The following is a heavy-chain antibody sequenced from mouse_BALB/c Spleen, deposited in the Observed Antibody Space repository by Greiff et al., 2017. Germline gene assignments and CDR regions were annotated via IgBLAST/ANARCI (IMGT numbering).Heavy chain of an antibody. V-gene: IGHV3-6*02. CDR3: ARERDYYGSSYAGGV. D-gene: IGHD1-1*01. Sequence: EVQRVESGPGLVKPSQSLSLTCSVTGYSITSGYYWNWIRQFPGNKLEWMGYISYDGSNNYNPSLKNRISITRDTSKNQFFLKLNSVTTEDTATYYGARERDYYGSSYAGGVWGQGTTLTVSS. J-gene: IGHJ2*01. CDR2: ISYDGSN. CDR1: GYSITSGYY.